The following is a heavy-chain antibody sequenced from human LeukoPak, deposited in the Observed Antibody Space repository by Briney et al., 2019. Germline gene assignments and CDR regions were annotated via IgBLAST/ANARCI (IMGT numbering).Heavy chain of an antibody. Sequence: GGSLRLSCAASGFTFNRYSMNWVRQAPGKGLEWVSSISTSSSYIYYADSVKGRFTISRDNAKNSLYLQMNSLRAEDTAVFYCARLRWEQTGYSSDYWGQGTLVTVSS. J-gene: IGHJ4*02. CDR1: GFTFNRYS. D-gene: IGHD4-23*01. CDR3: ARLRWEQTGYSSDY. CDR2: ISTSSSYI. V-gene: IGHV3-21*06.